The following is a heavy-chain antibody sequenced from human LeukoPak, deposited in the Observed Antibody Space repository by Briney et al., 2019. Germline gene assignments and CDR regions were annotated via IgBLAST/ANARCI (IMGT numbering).Heavy chain of an antibody. CDR3: ARERCSSTTCYFDY. J-gene: IGHJ4*02. CDR2: IYYSGST. V-gene: IGHV4-59*01. D-gene: IGHD2-2*01. CDR1: GGSISSYY. Sequence: PSETLSLTCTVSGGSISSYYWSWIRQPPGKGLEWIGYIYYSGSTNYNPSLKSRVTISVDTSKNQFSLKLSSVTAAGTAVYYCARERCSSTTCYFDYWGQGTLVTVSS.